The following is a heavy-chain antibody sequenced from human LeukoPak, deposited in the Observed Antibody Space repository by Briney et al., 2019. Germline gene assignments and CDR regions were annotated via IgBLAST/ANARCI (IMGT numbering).Heavy chain of an antibody. CDR1: GDSISSYY. Sequence: PSETLSLTCTVSGDSISSYYWSWIRQPPGKGLEWIGYIYYSGSTNYNPSLKSRVTISVDTSKNQFSLKLTSVTAADTAVYYCVGEEYGTGSYYKSSDWGQGTLVTVSS. J-gene: IGHJ4*02. CDR3: VGEEYGTGSYYKSSD. CDR2: IYYSGST. D-gene: IGHD3-10*01. V-gene: IGHV4-59*08.